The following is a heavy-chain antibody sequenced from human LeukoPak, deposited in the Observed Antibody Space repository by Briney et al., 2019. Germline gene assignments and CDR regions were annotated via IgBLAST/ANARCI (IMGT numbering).Heavy chain of an antibody. CDR1: GFTFSSYS. V-gene: IGHV3-48*01. J-gene: IGHJ4*02. Sequence: GGSLRLSCAASGFTFSSYSMNWVRQAPGKGLEWVSYISSSSSTIYYADSVKGRFTISRDNAKNSLCLQMNSLRAEDTAVYYCARNRIWFGESTFDYWGEGTLVTVSS. CDR3: ARNRIWFGESTFDY. CDR2: ISSSSSTI. D-gene: IGHD3-10*01.